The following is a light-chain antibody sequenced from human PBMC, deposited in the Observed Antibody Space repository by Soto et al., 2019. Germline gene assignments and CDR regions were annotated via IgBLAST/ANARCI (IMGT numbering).Light chain of an antibody. Sequence: QSVLTQPASVSGSPGQSITISCTGTSSDVGGYNYVSWYQQHPGKAPKLMIYDVSNRPSGVSNRFSGSKSGNTASLTISGLQAEDVADYYCSSYTSSSTPLVLGTGTKVTVL. V-gene: IGLV2-14*01. J-gene: IGLJ1*01. CDR2: DVS. CDR3: SSYTSSSTPLV. CDR1: SSDVGGYNY.